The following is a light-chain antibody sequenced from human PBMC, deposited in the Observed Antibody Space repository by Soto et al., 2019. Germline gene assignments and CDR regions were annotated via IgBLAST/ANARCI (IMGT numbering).Light chain of an antibody. V-gene: IGLV2-14*01. CDR3: NSYAGDIIRFV. J-gene: IGLJ1*01. CDR1: SSDIGAYKY. Sequence: QSVLTQPASGSGSPGQAVTISCTGTSSDIGAYKYVSWYQQHPGKAPKLMIYEVSNRPSGVSNRFSGSKSGNTASLTISGLQADDEADYYCNSYAGDIIRFVFGTGTKVTVL. CDR2: EVS.